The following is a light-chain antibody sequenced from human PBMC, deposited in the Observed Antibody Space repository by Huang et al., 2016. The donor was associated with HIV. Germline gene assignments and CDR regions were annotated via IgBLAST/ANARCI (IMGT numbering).Light chain of an antibody. Sequence: DIVMTQSPDSLAVSLGERATINCKSSQSVLYSSNNKNYLGWYQQKSGQPPKLLIYCASTREFGVPDRFSGSGSGTDFTLTISSLQAEDVAVYYCQQYYRTPRTFGQGTKVDIK. V-gene: IGKV4-1*01. CDR2: CAS. J-gene: IGKJ1*01. CDR3: QQYYRTPRT. CDR1: QSVLYSSNNKNY.